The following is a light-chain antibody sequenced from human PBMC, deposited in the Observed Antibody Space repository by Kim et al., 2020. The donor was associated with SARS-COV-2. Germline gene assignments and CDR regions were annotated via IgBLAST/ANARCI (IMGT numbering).Light chain of an antibody. CDR1: QSVSSSY. J-gene: IGKJ4*01. Sequence: PEERATLSCRASQSVSSSYLAWYQQKPGQAPRLLIYGASSRATGIPDRFSGSGSGTDFTLTISRLEPEDFAVYYCQQYGSSPPLTFGGGTKVDIK. CDR2: GAS. V-gene: IGKV3-20*01. CDR3: QQYGSSPPLT.